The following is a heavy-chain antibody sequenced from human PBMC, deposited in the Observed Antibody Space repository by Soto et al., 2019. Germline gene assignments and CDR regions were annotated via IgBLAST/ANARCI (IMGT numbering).Heavy chain of an antibody. V-gene: IGHV3-7*05. CDR2: IKQDGSEK. CDR3: ARDRDTLWFMGKYYYYGMDV. J-gene: IGHJ6*02. D-gene: IGHD3-10*01. Sequence: GGSLRLSCAASGFTFSSYWMSWVRQAPGKGLEWVANIKQDGSEKYYVDSVKGRFTISRDNAKNSLYLQMNSLRAEDTAVYYCARDRDTLWFMGKYYYYGMDVWGQGTTVTVSS. CDR1: GFTFSSYW.